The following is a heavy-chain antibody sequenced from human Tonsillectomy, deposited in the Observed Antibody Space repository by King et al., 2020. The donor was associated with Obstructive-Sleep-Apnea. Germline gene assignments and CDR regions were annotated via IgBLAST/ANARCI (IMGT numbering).Heavy chain of an antibody. D-gene: IGHD2-15*01. CDR3: ARDGNGVDV. CDR2: INPNTGGT. V-gene: IGHV1-2*02. Sequence: QLVQSGAEVKKPGASVKVSCKASGYTFTGQYMHWVRQTPGQGLEWMGWINPNTGGTNYAQKFQGRVTMTRDTSISTAYMDLSRLRSDDTAVYFCARDGNGVDVWGQGTTVTVSS. J-gene: IGHJ6*02. CDR1: GYTFTGQY.